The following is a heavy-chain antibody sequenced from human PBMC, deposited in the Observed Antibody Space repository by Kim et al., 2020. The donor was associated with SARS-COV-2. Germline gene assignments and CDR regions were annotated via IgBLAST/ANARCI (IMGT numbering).Heavy chain of an antibody. V-gene: IGHV3-9*01. CDR3: AKGCITTNCYGRFDY. J-gene: IGHJ4*01. CDR2: ISWNSGKI. D-gene: IGHD1-20*01. CDR1: GFPFNDYA. Sequence: GGSLRLSCVASGFPFNDYAMHWVRQAPGKGLEWVSGISWNSGKIDYADSVKGRFTISRDNAKNSLYLQVNSLKADDTALYYCAKGCITTNCYGRFDYWGHGTLLTVSS.